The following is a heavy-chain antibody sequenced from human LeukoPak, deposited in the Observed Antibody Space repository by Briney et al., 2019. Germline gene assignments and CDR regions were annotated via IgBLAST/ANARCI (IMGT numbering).Heavy chain of an antibody. Sequence: PGRSLRLSCAASGFTFSSYAMHWVRQAPGKGLEWVAVISYDGSNKYYADSVKGRFTISRDNSKNTLYLQMNSLRAEDTAVYYCAKARSRDYYMDVWGKGTTVTVSS. V-gene: IGHV3-30-3*01. J-gene: IGHJ6*03. D-gene: IGHD2-2*01. CDR3: AKARSRDYYMDV. CDR2: ISYDGSNK. CDR1: GFTFSSYA.